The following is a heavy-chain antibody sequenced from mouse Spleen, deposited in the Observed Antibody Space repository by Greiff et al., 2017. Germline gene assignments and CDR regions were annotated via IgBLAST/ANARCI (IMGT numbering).Heavy chain of an antibody. V-gene: IGHV2-2*01. CDR3: ATTNWDVSPYWYFDV. J-gene: IGHJ1*03. CDR1: GFSLTSYG. Sequence: VQLKESGPGLVQPSQSLSITCTVSGFSLTSYGVHWVRQSPGKGLEWLGVIWSGGSTDYNAAFISRLSISKDNSKSQVFFKMNSLQADDTAIYYCATTNWDVSPYWYFDVWGTGTTVTVSS. CDR2: IWSGGST. D-gene: IGHD4-1*01.